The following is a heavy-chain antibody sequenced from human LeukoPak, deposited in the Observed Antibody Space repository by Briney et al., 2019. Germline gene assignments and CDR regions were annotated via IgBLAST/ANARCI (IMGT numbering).Heavy chain of an antibody. CDR2: INPSGGRT. J-gene: IGHJ5*02. CDR1: GYTFTGYY. Sequence: GASVKVSCKASGYTFTGYYMHWVRQAPGQGLEWMGLINPSGGRTKFAQKFQGRVTLTRDTSTSTVYMELSSLSSEDTAVYYCARDSTAAGTFNWFDPWGQGTLVTVSS. D-gene: IGHD6-13*01. CDR3: ARDSTAAGTFNWFDP. V-gene: IGHV1-46*01.